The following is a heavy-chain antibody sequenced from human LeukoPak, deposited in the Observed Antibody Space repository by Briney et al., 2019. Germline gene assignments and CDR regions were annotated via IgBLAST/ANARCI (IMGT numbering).Heavy chain of an antibody. D-gene: IGHD2-8*01. V-gene: IGHV1-2*02. CDR3: ARAQRKIVLSKYYFDY. CDR2: INPNSGGT. Sequence: GASVKVSCKASGYTFTGYYMHWVRQAPGQGLEWMGWINPNSGGTNYAQKFQGRVTMTRDTSISTAYMELSRLRSDDTAVYYCARAQRKIVLSKYYFDYWGQGALVTVSS. CDR1: GYTFTGYY. J-gene: IGHJ4*02.